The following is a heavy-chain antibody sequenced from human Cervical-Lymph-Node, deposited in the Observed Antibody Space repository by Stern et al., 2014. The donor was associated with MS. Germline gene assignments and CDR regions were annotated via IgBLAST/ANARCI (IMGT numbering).Heavy chain of an antibody. CDR2: LKSTSDGGGT. J-gene: IGHJ6*02. CDR1: GFTVSNAW. V-gene: IGHV3-15*01. D-gene: IGHD2-2*01. Sequence: VQLVESGGGFVKPGGSLRLSCAASGFTVSNAWMTWVRQAPGKELEWVGRLKSTSDGGGTEYAAPVKGRFSISRDDSTNTLYLQMNSLETEDSAVYYCTTEIRTYADYWSRNGPTHLKNLVDVWGQGTTVIVSS. CDR3: TTEIRTYADYWSRNGPTHLKNLVDV.